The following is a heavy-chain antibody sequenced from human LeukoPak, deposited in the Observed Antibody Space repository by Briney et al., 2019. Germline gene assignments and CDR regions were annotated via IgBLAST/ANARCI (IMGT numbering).Heavy chain of an antibody. CDR2: IYYSGST. CDR1: GGSISSYY. J-gene: IGHJ3*02. D-gene: IGHD1-26*01. CDR3: ARGPQWELREGAFDI. Sequence: PSETLSLTCTVSGGSISSYYWSWIRQPPGKGLEWIGYIYYSGSTNYNPSLKSRVTISVDTSKSQFSLKLSSVTAADTAVYYCARGPQWELREGAFDIWGQGTMVTVSS. V-gene: IGHV4-59*01.